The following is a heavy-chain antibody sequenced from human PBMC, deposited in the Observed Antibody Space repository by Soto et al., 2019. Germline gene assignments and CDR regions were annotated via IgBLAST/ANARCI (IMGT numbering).Heavy chain of an antibody. Sequence: SGPTLVNPTQTLTLTCTFSVFSLSTSGVGVGWIRQPPGKALEWLALIYWDDDKRYSPSLKSRLTITKDTSKNQVVLTMTNMDPVDTATYYCARLVPATADFDYWGQGTLVTVSS. D-gene: IGHD2-2*01. J-gene: IGHJ4*02. CDR1: VFSLSTSGVG. V-gene: IGHV2-5*02. CDR2: IYWDDDK. CDR3: ARLVPATADFDY.